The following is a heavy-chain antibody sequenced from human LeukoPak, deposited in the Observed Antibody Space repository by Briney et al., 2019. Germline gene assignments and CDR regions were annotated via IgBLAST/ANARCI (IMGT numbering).Heavy chain of an antibody. J-gene: IGHJ4*02. CDR3: ARGAGARRGGKFGY. Sequence: SETLSLTCAVYGGSFSGYYWSWIRQPPGKGLEWIGEINHSGSTNYNPSLKSRVTISVDTSKNQFSLKLSSVTAADTAVYYCARGAGARRGGKFGYWGQGTLVTVSS. V-gene: IGHV4-34*01. CDR1: GGSFSGYY. D-gene: IGHD3-10*01. CDR2: INHSGST.